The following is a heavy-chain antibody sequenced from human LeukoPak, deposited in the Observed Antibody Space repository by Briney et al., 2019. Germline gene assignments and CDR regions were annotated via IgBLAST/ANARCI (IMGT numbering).Heavy chain of an antibody. CDR2: INHSGGT. Sequence: SETLSLTCAVYGGSFSGYYWSWIRQPPGKGLEWIGEINHSGGTNYNPSLKSRVTISVDTSKNQFSLKLSSVTAADTAVYYCARGPYYGSGSYHRKGWFDPWGQGTLVTVSS. D-gene: IGHD3-10*01. CDR3: ARGPYYGSGSYHRKGWFDP. J-gene: IGHJ5*02. CDR1: GGSFSGYY. V-gene: IGHV4-34*01.